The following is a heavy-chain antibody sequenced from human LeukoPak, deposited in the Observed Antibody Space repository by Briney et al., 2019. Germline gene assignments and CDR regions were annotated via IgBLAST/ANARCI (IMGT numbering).Heavy chain of an antibody. Sequence: PGGSLRLSCAVSGFTFSSYAMSWVRQAPGKGLEWVSYISSSSSTIYYADSVKGRFTISRDNAKNSLYLQMNSLRAEDTAVYYCAREGGGYDYWGQGTLVTVSS. D-gene: IGHD1-26*01. CDR3: AREGGGYDY. CDR1: GFTFSSYA. J-gene: IGHJ4*02. CDR2: ISSSSSTI. V-gene: IGHV3-48*04.